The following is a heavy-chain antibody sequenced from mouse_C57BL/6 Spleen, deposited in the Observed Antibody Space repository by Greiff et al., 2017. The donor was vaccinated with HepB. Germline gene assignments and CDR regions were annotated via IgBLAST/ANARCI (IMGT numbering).Heavy chain of an antibody. Sequence: EVQLVESGPGLVKPSQSLSLTCSVTGYSITSGYYWNWIRQFPGNKLEWMGYISYDGSNNYNPSLKNRISITRDTSKNQFFLKLNSVTTEDTATYYCARGTLLRYPSFDYWGQGTTLTVSS. V-gene: IGHV3-6*01. J-gene: IGHJ2*01. CDR3: ARGTLLRYPSFDY. CDR2: ISYDGSN. D-gene: IGHD1-1*01. CDR1: GYSITSGYY.